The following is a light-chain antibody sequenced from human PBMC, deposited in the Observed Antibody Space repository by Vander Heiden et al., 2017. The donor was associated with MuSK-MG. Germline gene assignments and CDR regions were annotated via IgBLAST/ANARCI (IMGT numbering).Light chain of an antibody. J-gene: IGKJ5*01. Sequence: DIVMTQSPDSLAVSLGERATINCKSSQSVLSSSNNKNYLAWYQQKPGQPPKLLIYWTSTRASGVPDRFSGSGSGTDFTLTIRSLQAEDVAVYYCQQDDNTPITFGQGTRLEIK. CDR3: QQDDNTPIT. CDR2: WTS. CDR1: QSVLSSSNNKNY. V-gene: IGKV4-1*01.